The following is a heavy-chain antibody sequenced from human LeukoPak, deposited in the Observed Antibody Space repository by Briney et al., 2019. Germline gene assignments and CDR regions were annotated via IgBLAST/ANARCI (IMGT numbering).Heavy chain of an antibody. J-gene: IGHJ5*02. Sequence: SETLSLTCAVYGGSFSGYYWSWIRQPPGKGLEWIGEINHSGSTNYNPSLKSRVTISVDTSKNQFSLKLSSVTAADTAVYYCARDPPTYNWFDPWGQGTLVTVSS. D-gene: IGHD3-16*01. CDR3: ARDPPTYNWFDP. CDR2: INHSGST. CDR1: GGSFSGYY. V-gene: IGHV4-34*01.